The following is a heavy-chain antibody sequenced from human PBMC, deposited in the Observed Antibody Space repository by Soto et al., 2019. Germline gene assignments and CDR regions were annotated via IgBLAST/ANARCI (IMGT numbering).Heavy chain of an antibody. CDR2: INPSCGCT. Sequence: ASVKVSCKASGYTFTNFYIHWVRQAPGQGLEWMGIINPSCGCTTYAQNLLGRVTMTRDTFSSTVYMELSSLRSEDTVVYYCARADYYGSSGYHLDYWGQGTLVTVSS. CDR3: ARADYYGSSGYHLDY. V-gene: IGHV1-46*04. D-gene: IGHD3-22*01. J-gene: IGHJ4*02. CDR1: GYTFTNFY.